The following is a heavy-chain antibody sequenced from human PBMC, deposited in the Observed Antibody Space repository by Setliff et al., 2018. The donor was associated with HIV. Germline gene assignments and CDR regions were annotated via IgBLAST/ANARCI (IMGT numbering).Heavy chain of an antibody. CDR3: ARKEKGGAFDI. CDR1: GASINSPY. J-gene: IGHJ3*02. V-gene: IGHV4-59*11. CDR2: YYNGGA. Sequence: SETLSLTCTVSGASINSPYWNWVRQSPAKGLEWIGYYYNGGASDNPSLKSRVTISVDTPKNQFSLHLNSVTAADTAVYYCARKEKGGAFDIWGLGTLVTVSS.